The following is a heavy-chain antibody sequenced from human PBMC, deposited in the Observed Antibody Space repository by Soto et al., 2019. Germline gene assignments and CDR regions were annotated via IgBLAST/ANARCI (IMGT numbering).Heavy chain of an antibody. D-gene: IGHD6-13*01. CDR1: GFSLSTSGVG. CDR2: IYWNDDK. V-gene: IGHV2-5*01. J-gene: IGHJ6*02. Sequence: SGPTLVNPTQTLTLTCTFSGFSLSTSGVGVGWIRQPPGKALEWLALIYWNDDKRYSPSLKSRLTITKDTSKNQVVLTMTNMDPVDTATYYSAHSRVTQQLVLHYYFYGMDVWCQGTTVTVSS. CDR3: AHSRVTQQLVLHYYFYGMDV.